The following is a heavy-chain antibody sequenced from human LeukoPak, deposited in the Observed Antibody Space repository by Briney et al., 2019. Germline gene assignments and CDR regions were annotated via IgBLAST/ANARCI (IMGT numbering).Heavy chain of an antibody. Sequence: GGPLRLSCAASGFTFSSYGMHWVRQAPGKGLEWVAFIRYDGSNKYYADSVKGRFTISRDNSKNTLYLQMNSLRAEDTAVYYCAKDHYYYDSSGYMSIFSDCWGQGTLVTVSS. D-gene: IGHD3-22*01. CDR1: GFTFSSYG. V-gene: IGHV3-30*02. CDR2: IRYDGSNK. J-gene: IGHJ4*02. CDR3: AKDHYYYDSSGYMSIFSDC.